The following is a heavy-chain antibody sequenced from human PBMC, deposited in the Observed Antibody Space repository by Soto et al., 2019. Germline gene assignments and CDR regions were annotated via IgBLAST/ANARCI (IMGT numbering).Heavy chain of an antibody. J-gene: IGHJ4*02. CDR3: ARGGGQQLVYRY. D-gene: IGHD6-13*01. CDR2: INHSGST. Sequence: QVQLQQWGAGLLKPSETLSLTCAVYGGSFSGYYWSWIRQPPGKGLEWIGEINHSGSTNYNPSLKSRVTISVDTSKNQFSLKLSSVTAADTAVYYCARGGGQQLVYRYWGQGTLVTVSS. V-gene: IGHV4-34*01. CDR1: GGSFSGYY.